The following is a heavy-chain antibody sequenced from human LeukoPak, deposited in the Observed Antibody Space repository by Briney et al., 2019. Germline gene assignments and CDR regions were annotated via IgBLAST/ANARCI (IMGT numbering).Heavy chain of an antibody. CDR2: ISYDGSNK. CDR3: ARDDSSGSYGLYYGMDV. D-gene: IGHD1-26*01. CDR1: GFTFSSYA. Sequence: GGSLRLSCAASGFTFSSYAMHWVRQAPGKGLEWVAVISYDGSNKYYADSVKGRFTISRDNSKNTLYLQMNSLRAEDTAVYYCARDDSSGSYGLYYGMDVWGQGTTVTVPS. V-gene: IGHV3-30-3*01. J-gene: IGHJ6*02.